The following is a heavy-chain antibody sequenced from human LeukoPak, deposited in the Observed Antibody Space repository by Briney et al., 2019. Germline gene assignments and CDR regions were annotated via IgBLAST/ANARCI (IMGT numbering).Heavy chain of an antibody. CDR3: ARDRPMIVVVPSYYYYGMDV. V-gene: IGHV1-69*04. CDR2: IIPILGVA. J-gene: IGHJ6*02. Sequence: SVKVSCKASGGTFSSYAISWVRQAPGQGLEWMGRIIPILGVANYAQKFQGRVTITADKSTSTAYMELSSLRSEDTAVYYCARDRPMIVVVPSYYYYGMDVWGQGTTVTVSS. D-gene: IGHD3-22*01. CDR1: GGTFSSYA.